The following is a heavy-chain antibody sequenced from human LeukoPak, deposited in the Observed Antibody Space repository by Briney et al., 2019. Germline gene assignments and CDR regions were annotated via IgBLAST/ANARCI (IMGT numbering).Heavy chain of an antibody. CDR1: GFTFTSYG. D-gene: IGHD1-26*01. Sequence: PGGSLRLSCAASGFTFTSYGMHWVRQAPGKGLEWVAVISSDGGNKYYADSVKGRFTISRDNAKKTLYLQMNSLRAEDTAVYYCARVRVGGTNYFDSWGQGTLVTVSS. V-gene: IGHV3-30*03. CDR3: ARVRVGGTNYFDS. J-gene: IGHJ4*02. CDR2: ISSDGGNK.